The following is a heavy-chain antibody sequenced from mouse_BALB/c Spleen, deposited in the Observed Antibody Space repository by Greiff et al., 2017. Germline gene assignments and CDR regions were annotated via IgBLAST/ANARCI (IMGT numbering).Heavy chain of an antibody. CDR2: IWTGGGT. V-gene: IGHV2-9-2*01. CDR3: VRYRYYFDY. D-gene: IGHD2-14*01. J-gene: IGHJ2*01. Sequence: QVQLHQSGPGLVAPSQSLSITCTVSGFSLTSYDISWIRQPPGKGLEWLGVIWTGGGTNYNSAFMSRLSISKDNSKSQVFLKMNSLQTDDTAIYYCVRYRYYFDYWGQGTTLTVSS. CDR1: GFSLTSYD.